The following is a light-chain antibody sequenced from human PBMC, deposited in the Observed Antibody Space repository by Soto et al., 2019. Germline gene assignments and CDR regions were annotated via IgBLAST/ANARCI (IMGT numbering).Light chain of an antibody. Sequence: EIVLTQSPGTLSLSPGERATLSGRASQSVTSSYLAWYQQKPGQAPRRLIYGASIRATGIPDRFSGSGSGTDFTLTISRLEPEDFALYFCQQYHSSPLTFGQGTKVDIK. CDR1: QSVTSSY. J-gene: IGKJ1*01. CDR3: QQYHSSPLT. CDR2: GAS. V-gene: IGKV3-20*01.